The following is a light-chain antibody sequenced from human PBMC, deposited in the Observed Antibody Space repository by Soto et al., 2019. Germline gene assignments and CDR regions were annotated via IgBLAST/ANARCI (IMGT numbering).Light chain of an antibody. V-gene: IGKV1-39*01. Sequence: DIQMTQSPSSLSASVGDRVTITCRASQSISSYLNWYQQKPGKAPKLLIYAATILQSGVPSRFSGSGSGTDFTLTISSLPPEDFETYYCQQSYSTPWTFGQGTKVEIK. CDR3: QQSYSTPWT. CDR1: QSISSY. CDR2: AAT. J-gene: IGKJ1*01.